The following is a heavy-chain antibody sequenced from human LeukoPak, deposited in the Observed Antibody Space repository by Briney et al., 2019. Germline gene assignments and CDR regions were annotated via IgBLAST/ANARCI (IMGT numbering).Heavy chain of an antibody. J-gene: IGHJ4*02. V-gene: IGHV3-23*01. D-gene: IGHD4-17*01. CDR2: ISGSGGGT. CDR1: GFTFSSYA. CDR3: AIRPNFGDYVTLDY. Sequence: GGSLRLSCAASGFTFSSYAMSWVRQAPGKGLEWVSGISGSGGGTYYADSVKGRFTISRDNSKNTLYLQMNSLRAEDTAVYYCAIRPNFGDYVTLDYWGQGTLVTVSS.